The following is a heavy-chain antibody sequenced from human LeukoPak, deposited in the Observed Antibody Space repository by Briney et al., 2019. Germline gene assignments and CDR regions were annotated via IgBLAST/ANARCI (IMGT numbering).Heavy chain of an antibody. Sequence: PSETLSLTCAVSGGSISSSNWWSWVRQPPGKGLEWIGEIYHSGSTNYNPSLKSRVTISLDKSKNQFSLKLSSVTAADTAVYYCATIAAAGSFFDPWGQGTLVTVSS. J-gene: IGHJ5*02. CDR3: ATIAAAGSFFDP. CDR1: GGSISSSNW. CDR2: IYHSGST. V-gene: IGHV4-4*02. D-gene: IGHD6-13*01.